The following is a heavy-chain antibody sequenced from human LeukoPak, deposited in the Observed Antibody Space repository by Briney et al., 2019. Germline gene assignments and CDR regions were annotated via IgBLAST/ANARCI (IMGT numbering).Heavy chain of an antibody. J-gene: IGHJ6*02. D-gene: IGHD2-2*02. CDR3: ARGRIVVVPAAILVSYYYYYGMDV. CDR1: GGSFSGYY. V-gene: IGHV4-34*01. CDR2: INHSGST. Sequence: SETLSLTCAVYGGSFSGYYWSWIRQPPGKGLEWIGEINHSGSTNYNPSLKSRVTISVDTSKNQFSLKLSSVTAADTAVYYCARGRIVVVPAAILVSYYYYYGMDVWGQGTTVIVSS.